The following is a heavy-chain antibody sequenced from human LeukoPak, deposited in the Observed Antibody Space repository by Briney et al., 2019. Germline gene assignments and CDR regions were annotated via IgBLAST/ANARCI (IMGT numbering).Heavy chain of an antibody. CDR2: ITTNGGST. Sequence: RGSLRLSCSASGFTFSSSAMHWVRQAPGKGLEYVSAITTNGGSTYYADSVKGRFTISRDNSKNTLYLQMSSLRAEDTAVYYCVKDYYGMDVWGQGTTVTVSS. J-gene: IGHJ6*02. CDR3: VKDYYGMDV. V-gene: IGHV3-64D*06. CDR1: GFTFSSSA.